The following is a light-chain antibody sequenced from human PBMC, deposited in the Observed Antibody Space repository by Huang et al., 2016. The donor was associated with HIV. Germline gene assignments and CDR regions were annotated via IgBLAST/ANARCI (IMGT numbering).Light chain of an antibody. CDR3: QQRSNWPRT. CDR2: DAS. J-gene: IGKJ1*01. V-gene: IGKV3-11*01. CDR1: QSVSSS. Sequence: EIVLTQSPATLSLSPGERATLSCRASQSVSSSLAWYQHKPGQAPRLLIYDASNRATGIPARFSGSEYGTDFTLTISCLEPEDFAVYYCQQRSNWPRTFGQGTKQEIK.